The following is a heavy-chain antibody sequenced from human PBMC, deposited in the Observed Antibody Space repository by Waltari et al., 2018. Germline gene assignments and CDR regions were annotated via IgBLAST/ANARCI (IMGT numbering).Heavy chain of an antibody. Sequence: QVQLQQWGAGLLKPSETLSLTCAVYGGSFSGYYWTWIRQPPGKGLEWIGEINHSGSTNDKPSLKSRGTRSVDTSKNQFSLKVSSVTAADTAVYYCARGKSRSSSWSKENYYGMDVWGQGTTVTVSS. D-gene: IGHD6-13*01. CDR2: INHSGST. J-gene: IGHJ6*02. CDR3: ARGKSRSSSWSKENYYGMDV. V-gene: IGHV4-34*01. CDR1: GGSFSGYY.